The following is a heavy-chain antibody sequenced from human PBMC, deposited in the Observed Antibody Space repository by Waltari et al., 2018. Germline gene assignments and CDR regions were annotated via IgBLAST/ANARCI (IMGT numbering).Heavy chain of an antibody. D-gene: IGHD3-16*01. Sequence: QVQLVESGGGVVQPGRSLRLSCAASGFTFSSYAMHWVRQAPGKGLEWVAVISYDGSNKYSADSVKGRFTISRDNSKNTLYLQMNSLRAEDTAVYYCARAIWNWGFYFDYWGQGTLVTVSS. V-gene: IGHV3-30-3*01. J-gene: IGHJ4*02. CDR2: ISYDGSNK. CDR1: GFTFSSYA. CDR3: ARAIWNWGFYFDY.